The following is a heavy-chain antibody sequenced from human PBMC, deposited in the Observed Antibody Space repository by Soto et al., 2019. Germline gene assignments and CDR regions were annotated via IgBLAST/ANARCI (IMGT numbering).Heavy chain of an antibody. CDR3: ARGPRKDIIVITAAVDFDY. CDR1: GYTFSSYT. J-gene: IGHJ4*02. CDR2: INTGNSYT. V-gene: IGHV1-3*04. D-gene: IGHD2-2*01. Sequence: ASVKVSCKASGYTFSSYTMHWVRQAPGQSLEWMGWINTGNSYTKYSRKFQGRVTITRDTSASTAYMELSSLRSEDTAVYYCARGPRKDIIVITAAVDFDYWGQGTLVTVS.